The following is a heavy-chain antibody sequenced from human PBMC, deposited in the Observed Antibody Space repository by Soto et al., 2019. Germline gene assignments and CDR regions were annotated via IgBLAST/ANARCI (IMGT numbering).Heavy chain of an antibody. D-gene: IGHD2-15*01. Sequence: SETLSLTCTVSGGSISSGGYYWSWIRQHPGKGLEWIGYIYYSGSTYYNPSLKSRVTMSVDTSKNQFSLKLSSVTAADTAVYYCARLGYCSGGSCYDYYYGMDVWGQGTTVTVSS. CDR3: ARLGYCSGGSCYDYYYGMDV. CDR2: IYYSGST. V-gene: IGHV4-31*03. J-gene: IGHJ6*02. CDR1: GGSISSGGYY.